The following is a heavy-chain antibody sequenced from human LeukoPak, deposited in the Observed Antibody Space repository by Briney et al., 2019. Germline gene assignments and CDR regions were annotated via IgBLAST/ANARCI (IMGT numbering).Heavy chain of an antibody. V-gene: IGHV3-48*03. Sequence: SGGSLRLSCAASGFTLSSYEVNWVRQAPGKGLEWVSYISSSGSTKYYADSVQGRFTIARDNAENSLYLQMNSLRAEDTAVYYCAKDGLMTTVTTQKQLTGNWFDPWGQGTLVTVSS. D-gene: IGHD4-17*01. J-gene: IGHJ5*02. CDR1: GFTLSSYE. CDR2: ISSSGSTK. CDR3: AKDGLMTTVTTQKQLTGNWFDP.